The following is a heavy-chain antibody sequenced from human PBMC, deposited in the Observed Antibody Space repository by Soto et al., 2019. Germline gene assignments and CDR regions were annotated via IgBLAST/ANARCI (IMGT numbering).Heavy chain of an antibody. CDR2: IYPGDSET. CDR3: ARQGSNDPYYYYGMDI. D-gene: IGHD2-8*01. V-gene: IGHV5-51*01. J-gene: IGHJ6*02. Sequence: PGESLEIFCKGSGYMFASYWIAWVRQMPGKGLEWMVIIYPGDSETVYSASFQGHVAFSADKSTSSAYLQWSGLKASDTAMYYCARQGSNDPYYYYGMDIWGQGTTVTVSS. CDR1: GYMFASYW.